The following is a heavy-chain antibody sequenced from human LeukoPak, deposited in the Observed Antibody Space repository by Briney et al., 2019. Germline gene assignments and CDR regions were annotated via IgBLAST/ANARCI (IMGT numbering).Heavy chain of an antibody. Sequence: SETLSLTCIVSGGSITSYYWSWLRQPPGKGLEWIGYVHYSGSTDYNPSLRSRVTISLDTSKNQFSLKLNSVTAADTAIYYCARAGAYCSATSCACDSRGQGTLATVSS. CDR1: GGSITSYY. D-gene: IGHD2-2*01. CDR3: ARAGAYCSATSCACDS. J-gene: IGHJ4*02. V-gene: IGHV4-59*01. CDR2: VHYSGST.